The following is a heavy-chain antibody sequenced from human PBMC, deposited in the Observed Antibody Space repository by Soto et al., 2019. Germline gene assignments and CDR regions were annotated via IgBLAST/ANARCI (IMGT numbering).Heavy chain of an antibody. J-gene: IGHJ5*02. CDR1: GGSFSGYY. CDR2: INHSGST. D-gene: IGHD3-10*01. Sequence: SETLSLTXAVYGGSFSGYYWSWIRQPPGKGLEWIGEINHSGSTNYNPSLKSRVTISVDTSKNQFSLKLSSVTAADTAVYYCARGVVLWFGELSFWFDPWGQGTLVTVSS. V-gene: IGHV4-34*01. CDR3: ARGVVLWFGELSFWFDP.